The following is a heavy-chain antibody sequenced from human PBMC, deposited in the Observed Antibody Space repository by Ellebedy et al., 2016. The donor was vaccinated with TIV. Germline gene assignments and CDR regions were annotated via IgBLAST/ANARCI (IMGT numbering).Heavy chain of an antibody. CDR3: ARDNCCYSGYNWFDP. CDR2: IIPIFGTA. CDR1: GGTFSSYA. Sequence: SVKVSCXASGGTFSSYAISWVRQAPGQGLEWMGGIIPIFGTANYAQKFQGRVTITADESTSTAYMELSSLRSEDTAVYYCARDNCCYSGYNWFDPWGQGTLVTVSS. J-gene: IGHJ5*02. D-gene: IGHD2-21*01. V-gene: IGHV1-69*13.